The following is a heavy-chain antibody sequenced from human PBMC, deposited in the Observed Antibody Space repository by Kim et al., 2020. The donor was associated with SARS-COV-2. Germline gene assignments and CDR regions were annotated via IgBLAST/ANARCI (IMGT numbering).Heavy chain of an antibody. J-gene: IGHJ4*02. D-gene: IGHD2-2*03. CDR1: GGSISSYY. V-gene: IGHV4-4*07. Sequence: SETLSLTCIVSGGSISSYYWSWIRQPAGKGLEWIGRMYTSGGTNYNPSLKSRVTMSVDTSKNQFSLKLSSVTAADTAVYYCARGLDRLFPTYFDYWGQGTLVTVSS. CDR3: ARGLDRLFPTYFDY. CDR2: MYTSGGT.